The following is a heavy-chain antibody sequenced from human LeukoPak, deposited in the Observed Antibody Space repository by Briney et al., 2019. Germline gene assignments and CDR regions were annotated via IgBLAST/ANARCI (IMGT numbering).Heavy chain of an antibody. CDR3: ARDSGSGSNDY. D-gene: IGHD1-26*01. J-gene: IGHJ4*02. Sequence: ASVKFSCRASGYTFTSYAIHWVRQAPGQRLEWMGWISAGNGNTKYSQNFQGRVTFISNTSATTAFMELSSLRSEDAAVYYCARDSGSGSNDYWGQGTLVTVSS. CDR1: GYTFTSYA. CDR2: ISAGNGNT. V-gene: IGHV1-3*01.